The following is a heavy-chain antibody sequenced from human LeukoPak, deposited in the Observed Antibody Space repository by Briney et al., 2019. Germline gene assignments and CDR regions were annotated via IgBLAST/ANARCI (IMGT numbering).Heavy chain of an antibody. V-gene: IGHV3-23*01. CDR2: ITYSGSDT. J-gene: IGHJ4*02. D-gene: IGHD1-14*01. CDR3: AKGSTTSRPYYFDH. CDR1: AFTLRSYA. Sequence: GGSLRLSCAASAFTLRSYAMSWVRQAPGKGLEWLSAITYSGSDTYHSDSVKGRFTISRNNSKNTLYLEMNNLRADDTAVYFCAKGSTTSRPYYFDHWGQGTLVTVSS.